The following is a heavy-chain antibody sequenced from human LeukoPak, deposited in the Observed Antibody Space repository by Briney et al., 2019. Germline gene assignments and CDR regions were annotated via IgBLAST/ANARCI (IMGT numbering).Heavy chain of an antibody. Sequence: PGGSLRLSCAASGLIVSNNHMSWVRQAPGKGLEWVSVIYPSGTTQYADSVKGRFTISRDISKNTLYLQMNSLRDEDTAVYFCARRILLSGLDIWGQGTMVTVSS. CDR1: GLIVSNNH. J-gene: IGHJ3*02. V-gene: IGHV3-66*01. CDR2: IYPSGTT. CDR3: ARRILLSGLDI. D-gene: IGHD3-10*01.